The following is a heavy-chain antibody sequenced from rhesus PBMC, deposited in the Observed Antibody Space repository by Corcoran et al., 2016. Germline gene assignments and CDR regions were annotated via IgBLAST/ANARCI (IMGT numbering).Heavy chain of an antibody. CDR1: GFSFSDYY. D-gene: IGHD5-42*01. Sequence: EVQLVESGGGLAKPGGSLRLSCAASGFSFSDYYMYWVRQAPRKGLEWVLGISYTVVSTYYADSVKCRFTISRENDKNTLYLQMDSLRAEGTAVYYCARVRGYSGYGFLDYWGQGVLVTVSS. CDR3: ARVRGYSGYGFLDY. J-gene: IGHJ4*01. V-gene: IGHV3S18*01. CDR2: ISYTVVST.